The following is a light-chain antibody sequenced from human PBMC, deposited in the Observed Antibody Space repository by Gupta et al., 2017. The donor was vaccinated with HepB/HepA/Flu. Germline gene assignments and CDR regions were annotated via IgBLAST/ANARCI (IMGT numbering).Light chain of an antibody. CDR3: QQYGSSPIT. CDR1: QRVSSSY. J-gene: IGKJ5*01. Sequence: EIVLTQSPGTLSLSPGERATLSCRASQRVSSSYLAWYQQKPGQAPRLLISGASSRATGIPDRFSGSGSGTDFILTLSRLEPEDFALYYCQQYGSSPITFGHGTRLDIK. CDR2: GAS. V-gene: IGKV3-20*01.